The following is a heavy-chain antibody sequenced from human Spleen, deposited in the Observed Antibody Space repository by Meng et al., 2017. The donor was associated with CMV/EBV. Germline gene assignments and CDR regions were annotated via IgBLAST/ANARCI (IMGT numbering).Heavy chain of an antibody. J-gene: IGHJ4*02. V-gene: IGHV3-74*01. D-gene: IGHD5-12*01. CDR3: ARGGDRYDYDVVDY. CDR2: IKSDGSYS. Sequence: GESLKISCAASEFTFSRYWMHWVRQLPGKGLVWVSRIKSDGSYSSYADSVKGRFTISRDNAKNTVYLQINSLRAEDTAVYYCARGGDRYDYDVVDYWGQGTLVTVSS. CDR1: EFTFSRYW.